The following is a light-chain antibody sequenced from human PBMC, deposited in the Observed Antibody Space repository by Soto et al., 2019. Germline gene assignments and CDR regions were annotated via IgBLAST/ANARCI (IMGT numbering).Light chain of an antibody. CDR1: NIGSTG. J-gene: IGLJ2*01. V-gene: IGLV3-21*04. Sequence: SYELTQPPSVSVAPGKTASISCGGNNIGSTGVHWYQQKPGQAPVLVIYSDTDLPPVIPERFSGSNSANLATLTISRVEAGDEADDYCQVWDSGSAHVVFGGGTKVTVL. CDR3: QVWDSGSAHVV. CDR2: SDT.